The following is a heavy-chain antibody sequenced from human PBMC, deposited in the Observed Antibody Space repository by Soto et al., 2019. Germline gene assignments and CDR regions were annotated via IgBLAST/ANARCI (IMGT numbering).Heavy chain of an antibody. Sequence: QVQLVQSGAEVKMPGSSVKVSCKASGGTFTSYTVYWVRQAPGQGLEWVGGTITMFDIANYAERFRGRVMITADEATNTASMELSSLTSADTYVYFCARSLGRHPSETQRGHAFGAGSLFPFDHWGQGTLVTVSS. D-gene: IGHD1-26*01. CDR1: GGTFTSYT. CDR2: TITMFDIA. CDR3: ARSLGRHPSETQRGHAFGAGSLFPFDH. J-gene: IGHJ4*02. V-gene: IGHV1-69*19.